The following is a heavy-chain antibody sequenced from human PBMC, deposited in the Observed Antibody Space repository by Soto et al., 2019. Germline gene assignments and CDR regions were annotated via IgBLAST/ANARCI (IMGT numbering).Heavy chain of an antibody. V-gene: IGHV3-21*01. Sequence: GGSLRLSCAASGFTFSSYSMNWVRQAPGKGLEWVSSISSSSSYIYYADSVKGRLTISRDNAKNSLYLQMNSLRAEDTAVYYCARDRDIVIVPASWFDPWGQGTLVTVSS. CDR1: GFTFSSYS. D-gene: IGHD2-2*01. J-gene: IGHJ5*02. CDR3: ARDRDIVIVPASWFDP. CDR2: ISSSSSYI.